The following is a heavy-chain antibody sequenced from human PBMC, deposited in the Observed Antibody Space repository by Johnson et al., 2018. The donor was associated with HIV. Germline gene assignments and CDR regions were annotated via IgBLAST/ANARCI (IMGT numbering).Heavy chain of an antibody. J-gene: IGHJ3*02. Sequence: QVQLVESGGGVVQPGGSLRLSCAASGFTLSSYGMHWVRQAPAKGLAWVAFTGFEGPKRSYADSVTGRFPIARDNSKNTLYLQMNSLIAEDTAVYYCAKDREWVLPTPLDAFDIWGQGTMVTVSS. CDR2: TGFEGPKR. V-gene: IGHV3-30*02. CDR3: AKDREWVLPTPLDAFDI. D-gene: IGHD3-3*01. CDR1: GFTLSSYG.